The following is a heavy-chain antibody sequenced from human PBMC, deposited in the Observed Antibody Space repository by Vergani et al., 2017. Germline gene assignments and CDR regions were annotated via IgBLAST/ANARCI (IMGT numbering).Heavy chain of an antibody. J-gene: IGHJ4*02. D-gene: IGHD3-9*01. CDR2: IRTTRRT. CDR3: GGRSILTSSDY. Sequence: QLQLQESGPGQVNPSETLALTCAVSGGAINSYYSSWIRQAPGKGLEWIGNIRTTRRTMYNPAPTSRVTISINTSKKQFSLNLKSVTTANTAIYYCGGRSILTSSDYWGQGTLVSVSS. CDR1: GGAINSYY. V-gene: IGHV4-59*01.